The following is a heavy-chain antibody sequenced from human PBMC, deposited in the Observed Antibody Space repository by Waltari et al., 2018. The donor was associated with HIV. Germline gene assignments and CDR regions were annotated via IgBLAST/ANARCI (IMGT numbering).Heavy chain of an antibody. Sequence: QVQLVESGGGVVQPRGSLRLSCAASGFTFSSYGMHWVRQAPGKGLEWVAFIRYEGSNKYYADSVMGRITISRDNAKTTLYMQMNSLSAEDTAVYYCAKVGYYDSRGYYPIDCWGQGTLVTVSS. V-gene: IGHV3-30*02. CDR2: IRYEGSNK. J-gene: IGHJ4*02. CDR3: AKVGYYDSRGYYPIDC. D-gene: IGHD3-22*01. CDR1: GFTFSSYG.